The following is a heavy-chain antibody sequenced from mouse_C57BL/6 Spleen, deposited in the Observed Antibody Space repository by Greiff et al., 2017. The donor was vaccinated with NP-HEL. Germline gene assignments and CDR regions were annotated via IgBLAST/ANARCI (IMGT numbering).Heavy chain of an antibody. Sequence: QVQLQQPGAELVMPGASVKLSCKASGYTFTSYWMHWVKQRPGQGLEWIGEIDPSDSYTNYNQKFKGKSTLTVDKSSSTAYMQLSSLTSEDSAVYYCARSNLYYGSSYVPYFDVWGTGTTVTVSS. CDR3: ARSNLYYGSSYVPYFDV. CDR1: GYTFTSYW. CDR2: IDPSDSYT. D-gene: IGHD1-1*01. V-gene: IGHV1-69*01. J-gene: IGHJ1*03.